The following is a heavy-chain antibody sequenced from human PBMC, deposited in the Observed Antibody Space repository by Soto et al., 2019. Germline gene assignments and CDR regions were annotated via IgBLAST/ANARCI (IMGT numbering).Heavy chain of an antibody. J-gene: IGHJ3*02. CDR2: ISHSGTT. V-gene: IGHV4-4*02. CDR1: NGSISSSVW. D-gene: IGHD6-25*01. CDR3: AKPRTAGDAFEI. Sequence: QVQLQESGPGLVKPSGTLSLTCTVSNGSISSSVWWSWVRHPPGKGLEWIGEISHSGTTNYNPSLQGRVTIIIDKSKNYFSLRLTSVGAADTAVYYCAKPRTAGDAFEIWGQGTLVTVSS.